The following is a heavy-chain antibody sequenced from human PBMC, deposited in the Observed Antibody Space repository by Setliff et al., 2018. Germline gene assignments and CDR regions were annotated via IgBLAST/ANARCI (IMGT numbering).Heavy chain of an antibody. Sequence: AGGSLRLSCAASGFTFSGSAMYWVRQASGKGLEWVGRIRSKADSYPTAYAASVKGRFTISRDDSKNTAYLQMNSLKTEDTAVYYCATDRGWLDMFDYWGQGTQVTVSS. CDR1: GFTFSGSA. V-gene: IGHV3-73*01. J-gene: IGHJ4*02. D-gene: IGHD6-19*01. CDR2: IRSKADSYPT. CDR3: ATDRGWLDMFDY.